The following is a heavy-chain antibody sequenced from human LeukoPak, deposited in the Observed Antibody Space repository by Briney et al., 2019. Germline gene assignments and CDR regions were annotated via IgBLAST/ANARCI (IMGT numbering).Heavy chain of an antibody. CDR1: GDSVSSNSAA. J-gene: IGHJ4*02. Sequence: SQTLTLTCAISGDSVSSNSAAWNWISQSPSTGLEWLGRTYYGSKWYNDYAVSVKSRITINPDTSKNQFALQLNSETPEDTAVYYCARGRGGFDYWGQGTLVTVSS. CDR3: ARGRGGFDY. V-gene: IGHV6-1*01. CDR2: TYYGSKWYN. D-gene: IGHD3-16*01.